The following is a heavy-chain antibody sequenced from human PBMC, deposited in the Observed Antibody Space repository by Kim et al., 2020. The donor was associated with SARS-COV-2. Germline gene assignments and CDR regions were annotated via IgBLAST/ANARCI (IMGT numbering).Heavy chain of an antibody. CDR1: GGSISSYY. CDR2: ISYSGSS. V-gene: IGHV4-59*13. CDR3: SRGIDY. J-gene: IGHJ4*01. Sequence: SETLSLTCTVSGGSISSYYWSWIRQPPGKGLEWIGYISYSGSSNYNPSLKSRGTISVDTTKNQILLKLSYVTAADTAAYYCSRGIDYWGYGTLATVSS.